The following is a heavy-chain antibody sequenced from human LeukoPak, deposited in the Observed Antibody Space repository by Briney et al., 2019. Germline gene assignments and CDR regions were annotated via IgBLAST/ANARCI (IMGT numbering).Heavy chain of an antibody. CDR3: ARGDEYYYDSSGYYGDYYYGMDV. Sequence: GGSLRLSCAASGFTFSSYSMNWVRQAPGKGLEWVSYISSSSSTIYYADSVKGRFTISRDNAKNSLYLQMNSLRAEDTAVYYCARGDEYYYDSSGYYGDYYYGMDVWGQGTTVTVSS. CDR2: ISSSSSTI. CDR1: GFTFSSYS. D-gene: IGHD3-22*01. V-gene: IGHV3-48*04. J-gene: IGHJ6*02.